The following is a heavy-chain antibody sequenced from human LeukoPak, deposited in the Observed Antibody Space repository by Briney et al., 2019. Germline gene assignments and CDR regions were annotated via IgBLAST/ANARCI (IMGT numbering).Heavy chain of an antibody. V-gene: IGHV3-33*06. CDR3: AKAPFSSQFNYFDY. Sequence: PGGSLRLSCAASGFTFSSYGMHWVRQAPGKGLEWVAAIWYDGSNKYYADSVKGRFTISRDNSKNTLYLQMNSLRAEDTAVYYCAKAPFSSQFNYFDYWGQGTLVTVSS. CDR2: IWYDGSNK. CDR1: GFTFSSYG. J-gene: IGHJ4*02. D-gene: IGHD5-24*01.